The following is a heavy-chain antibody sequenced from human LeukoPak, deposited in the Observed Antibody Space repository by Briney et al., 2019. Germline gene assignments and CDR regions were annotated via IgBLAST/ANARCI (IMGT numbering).Heavy chain of an antibody. CDR2: INPNGGST. V-gene: IGHV1-46*01. CDR3: ARDLPYYYGSGSYYQGDF. D-gene: IGHD3-10*01. CDR1: GYTFTSYF. J-gene: IGHJ4*02. Sequence: ASVKVSCKASGYTFTSYFMHWVRQAPGQGLEWMGIINPNGGSTTYAQKFQGRVTMTRDTSTTTVYMELSSLRSEDTAVYYCARDLPYYYGSGSYYQGDFWGQGTLVIVSS.